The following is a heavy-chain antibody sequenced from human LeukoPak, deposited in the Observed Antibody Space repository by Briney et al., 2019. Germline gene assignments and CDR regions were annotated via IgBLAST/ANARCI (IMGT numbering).Heavy chain of an antibody. D-gene: IGHD1-1*01. J-gene: IGHJ3*02. V-gene: IGHV4-4*02. Sequence: PSGTLSLTCTVSGDSISRSNWWSWVRQPPGKGLEWIGEIHYSGKTNYNPSLKSRVTISLDESKNQFSLNLTSVTAADTAIYYCARDASLYNWNDASDAYDIWGQGTMVSVSS. CDR3: ARDASLYNWNDASDAYDI. CDR2: IHYSGKT. CDR1: GDSISRSNW.